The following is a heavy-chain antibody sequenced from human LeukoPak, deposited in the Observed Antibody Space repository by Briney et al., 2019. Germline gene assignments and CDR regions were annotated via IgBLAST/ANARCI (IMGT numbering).Heavy chain of an antibody. V-gene: IGHV1-2*02. CDR3: AKASVVVAATYDY. Sequence: AAVTLSCKASKYTFTGYYMHWVRQAPGQGLEWMGWINPNSGGADYAQKIQGRVTMTRDTSISTAYMELSRLRSDDTAVYYCAKASVVVAATYDYWGQGTLVTVSS. CDR2: INPNSGGA. J-gene: IGHJ4*02. D-gene: IGHD2-15*01. CDR1: KYTFTGYY.